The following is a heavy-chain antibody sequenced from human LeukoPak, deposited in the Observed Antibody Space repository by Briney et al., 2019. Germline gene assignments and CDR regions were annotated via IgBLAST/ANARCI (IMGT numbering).Heavy chain of an antibody. CDR2: IDWDDNK. V-gene: IGHV2-70*01. CDR1: GLSLSTSGMC. CDR3: ARSTMVRGVPFYYYGMDV. J-gene: IGHJ6*04. D-gene: IGHD3-10*01. Sequence: SGPALVKLTQTLTLTCTFSGLSLSTSGMCVSWIRQPPGKALEWLALIDWDDNKYYSTSLKTRLTISKDTSKNQVVLTMTNMDPVDTATYYCARSTMVRGVPFYYYGMDVWGKGTTVTVSS.